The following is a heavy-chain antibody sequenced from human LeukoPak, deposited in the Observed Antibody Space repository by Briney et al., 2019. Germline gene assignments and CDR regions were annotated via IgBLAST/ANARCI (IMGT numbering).Heavy chain of an antibody. J-gene: IGHJ6*02. D-gene: IGHD3-16*01. CDR1: GFTFSSYS. Sequence: GGSLRLSCAASGFTFSSYSMNWVRQAPGKGLEWVSSISSSSSYIYYADSVKGRFTISRDNAKNSLYLQMNSLRAEDTAVYYCARDSTPGGYYYYGMDVWGQGTTVTASS. V-gene: IGHV3-21*01. CDR3: ARDSTPGGYYYYGMDV. CDR2: ISSSSSYI.